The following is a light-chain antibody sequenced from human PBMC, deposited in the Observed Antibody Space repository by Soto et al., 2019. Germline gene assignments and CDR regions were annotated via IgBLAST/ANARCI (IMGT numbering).Light chain of an antibody. CDR3: QQSYRLPLT. J-gene: IGKJ4*01. CDR2: SAS. V-gene: IGKV1-39*01. CDR1: QRISAF. Sequence: DIQMTQSPSSASAFVGESVTITCHASQRISAFLNWYHQKPGKAPKLLIYSASYLQSGVPSNFSGSGSGTDFTLSIVTLQPEDSGTYFCQQSYRLPLTFGGGTKVDIK.